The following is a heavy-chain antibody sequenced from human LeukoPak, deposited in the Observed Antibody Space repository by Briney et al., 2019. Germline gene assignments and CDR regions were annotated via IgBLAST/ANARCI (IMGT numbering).Heavy chain of an antibody. CDR2: IRSKANSYAT. Sequence: GGSLRLSCAASGFTFSGSAMHWVRQASGKGLGWVGRIRSKANSYATAYAASVKGRFTISRDDSKNTAYLQMNSLKTEDTAVYYCTRHAPTAAGTYYYYYYYMDVWGKGTTVTVSS. CDR3: TRHAPTAAGTYYYYYYYMDV. V-gene: IGHV3-73*01. J-gene: IGHJ6*03. D-gene: IGHD6-13*01. CDR1: GFTFSGSA.